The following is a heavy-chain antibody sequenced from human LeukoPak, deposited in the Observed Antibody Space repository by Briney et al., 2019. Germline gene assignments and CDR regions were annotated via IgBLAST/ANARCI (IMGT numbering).Heavy chain of an antibody. CDR1: GYTFTGYY. J-gene: IGHJ4*02. CDR3: AGEGYYGSGSYYRALGY. CDR2: INPNSDGT. Sequence: ASVKVSCKASGYTFTGYYMHWVRQAPGQGLEWMGWINPNSDGTNYAQKFQGRVTMTRDTSISTAYMELSRLRSDDTAVYYCAGEGYYGSGSYYRALGYWGQGTLVTVSS. D-gene: IGHD3-10*01. V-gene: IGHV1-2*02.